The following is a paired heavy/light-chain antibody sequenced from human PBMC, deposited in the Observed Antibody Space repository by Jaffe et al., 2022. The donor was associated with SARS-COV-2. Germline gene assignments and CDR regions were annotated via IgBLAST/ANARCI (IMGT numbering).Light chain of an antibody. V-gene: IGKV3-15*01. Sequence: EIVMTQSPATLSVSPGERATLSCRASQSVTGILAWYQQRPGQSPRLLIYGSSTRATGIPARFSGSGSGTEFTLTISSLQSEDFAVYYCQQYYDWPYTFGQGTKLEIK. CDR2: GSS. CDR3: QQYYDWPYT. J-gene: IGKJ2*01. CDR1: QSVTGI.
Heavy chain of an antibody. CDR1: GYRFTSYW. CDR2: IYPGDSDT. CDR3: AKAYDATNYYWGAFDI. D-gene: IGHD3-10*01. V-gene: IGHV5-51*01. J-gene: IGHJ3*02. Sequence: EVQLVQSGAEVKKPGESLNISCKVSGYRFTSYWIGWVRQMPGKGPEWMGFIYPGDSDTRYSTSFQGQVTLSVDKSISTAYLQWGSLRASDSAMYYCAKAYDATNYYWGAFDIWGQGTMVTVSS.